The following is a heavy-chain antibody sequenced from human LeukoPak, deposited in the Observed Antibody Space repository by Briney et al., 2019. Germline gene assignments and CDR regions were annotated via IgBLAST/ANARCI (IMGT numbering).Heavy chain of an antibody. D-gene: IGHD1-26*01. V-gene: IGHV1-69*13. CDR3: ANSRYSGSYWDGYYYYGMDV. Sequence: SVTVSCTASGYTFTAYHMHWVRQAPGQGLEWMGGIIPIFGTANYAQKFQGRVTITADESTSTAYMELSSLRSEDTAVYYCANSRYSGSYWDGYYYYGMDVWGQGTTVTVSS. CDR1: GYTFTAYH. J-gene: IGHJ6*02. CDR2: IIPIFGTA.